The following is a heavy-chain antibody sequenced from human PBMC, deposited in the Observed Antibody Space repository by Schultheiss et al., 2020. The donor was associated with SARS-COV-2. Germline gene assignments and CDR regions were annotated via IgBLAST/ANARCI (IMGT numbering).Heavy chain of an antibody. CDR1: GGSISSGGYY. CDR2: IYYSGST. CDR3: ARERGRIAARPRYNWFDP. Sequence: SQTLSLTCTVSGGSISSGGYYWSWIRQPPGKGLEWIGSIYYSGSTNYNPSLKSRVTISVDTSKNQFSLKLSSVTAADTAVYYCARERGRIAARPRYNWFDPWGQGTLVTVSS. D-gene: IGHD6-6*01. V-gene: IGHV4-39*07. J-gene: IGHJ5*02.